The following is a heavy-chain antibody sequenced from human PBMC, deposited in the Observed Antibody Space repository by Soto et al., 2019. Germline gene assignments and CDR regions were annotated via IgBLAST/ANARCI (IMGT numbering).Heavy chain of an antibody. V-gene: IGHV3-7*01. D-gene: IGHD3-10*01. CDR3: ARDPHYYYGSGSYSHYFDY. CDR2: IKQDGSEK. J-gene: IGHJ4*02. Sequence: GGSLRLSCAASGFTFSSYWMSWVRQAPGKGLEWVANIKQDGSEKYYVDSVKGRFTISRDNAKNSLYLQMNSLRAEDTAVYYCARDPHYYYGSGSYSHYFDYWGQGTLVTVSS. CDR1: GFTFSSYW.